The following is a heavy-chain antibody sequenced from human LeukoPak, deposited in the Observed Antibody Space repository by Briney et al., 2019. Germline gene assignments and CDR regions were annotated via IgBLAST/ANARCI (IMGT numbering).Heavy chain of an antibody. D-gene: IGHD3-22*01. V-gene: IGHV4-30-2*01. Sequence: PSETLSLTCAVSGGSFGDFYWSWIRQPPGKGLEWIGYIYHSGSTYYNPSLKSRVTISVDRSKNQFSLKLSSVTAADTAVYYCARVRASFTNYYDSSGFPLWYFDYWGQGTLVAVSS. J-gene: IGHJ4*02. CDR3: ARVRASFTNYYDSSGFPLWYFDY. CDR1: GGSFGDFY. CDR2: IYHSGST.